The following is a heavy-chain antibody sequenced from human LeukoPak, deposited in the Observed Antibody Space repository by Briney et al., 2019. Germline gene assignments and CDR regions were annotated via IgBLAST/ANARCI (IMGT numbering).Heavy chain of an antibody. CDR2: IYYSGST. CDR1: GGSISSGSYY. J-gene: IGHJ5*02. V-gene: IGHV4-39*07. Sequence: SQTLSLTCTVSGGSISSGSYYWSWIRQPPGKGLEWIGSIYYSGSTNYNPSLKSRVTISVDTSKNQFSLKLSSVTAADTAVYYCASLVRGLHRYYYGSGSYYNNWFDPWGQGTLVTVSS. D-gene: IGHD3-10*01. CDR3: ASLVRGLHRYYYGSGSYYNNWFDP.